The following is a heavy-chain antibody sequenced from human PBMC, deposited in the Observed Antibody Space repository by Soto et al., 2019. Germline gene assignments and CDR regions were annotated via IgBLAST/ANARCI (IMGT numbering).Heavy chain of an antibody. J-gene: IGHJ5*02. CDR2: IYYSGST. CDR3: ARSLRVYATDNWFDP. CDR1: GGSISSYY. V-gene: IGHV4-59*01. D-gene: IGHD2-8*01. Sequence: SETLSLTCTVSGGSISSYYWSWIRQPPGKGLEWIGYIYYSGSTNYNPSLKSRVTISVDTSKNQFSLKLSSVTAADTAVYYCARSLRVYATDNWFDPWGQGTLVTVSS.